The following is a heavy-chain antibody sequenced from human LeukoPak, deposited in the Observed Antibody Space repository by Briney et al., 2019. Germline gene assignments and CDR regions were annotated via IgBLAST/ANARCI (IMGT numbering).Heavy chain of an antibody. J-gene: IGHJ5*02. D-gene: IGHD4-23*01. Sequence: SETLSLTCAVSGGSISSSNWWSWVRQPPGKGLEWIGEIYHSGSTNYNPSLKSRVTISVDKSKNQFSLKLSSVTAADTAVYYCGRDTLSVTTLITDWFDPWGQGTLVTVSS. CDR3: GRDTLSVTTLITDWFDP. V-gene: IGHV4-4*02. CDR1: GGSISSSNW. CDR2: IYHSGST.